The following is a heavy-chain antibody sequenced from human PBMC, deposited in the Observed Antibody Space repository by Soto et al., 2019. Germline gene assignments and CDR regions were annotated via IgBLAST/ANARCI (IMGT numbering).Heavy chain of an antibody. CDR2: FSSKGTS. V-gene: IGHV4-34*01. D-gene: IGHD2-15*01. Sequence: SETLSLTCAVYGGSLTDNYWNWIRQPPGKGLEWIGEFSSKGTSNYNPSLKSRVTMSLDTSKKQFSLKLTSVTAADTAVHFCARDGSSWYFPGRWFDPWGQGTLVTVSS. CDR3: ARDGSSWYFPGRWFDP. CDR1: GGSLTDNY. J-gene: IGHJ5*02.